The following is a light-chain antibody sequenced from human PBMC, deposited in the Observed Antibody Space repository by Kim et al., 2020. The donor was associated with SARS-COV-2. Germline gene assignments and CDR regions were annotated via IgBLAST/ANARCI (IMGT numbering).Light chain of an antibody. CDR2: YAS. Sequence: VSPADRAPPPSRDTRSGSRTLACCQQKPGQAPSLLLYYASTRSTDSPAAISGSGSGKTFSPPISSLLSEDYAAFYCQQYNTWPSTFGQGTKVDIK. J-gene: IGKJ1*01. V-gene: IGKV3-15*01. CDR3: QQYNTWPST. CDR1: RSGSRT.